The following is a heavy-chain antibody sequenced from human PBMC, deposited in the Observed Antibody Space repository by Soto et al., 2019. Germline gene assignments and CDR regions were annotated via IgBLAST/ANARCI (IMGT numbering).Heavy chain of an antibody. D-gene: IGHD3-3*01. CDR1: GFTFSRYG. V-gene: IGHV3-33*01. J-gene: IGHJ4*02. Sequence: QVQLVESGGGVVQPGRSLRLSCAASGFTFSRYGMHWVRQAPGKGLEWVAVIWYDGSNKYYADSVKGRFTISRDNSKNTLYLQMNSLRAEDTAVYYCARGFDDFWSGYSDYWGQGTLVTVSS. CDR3: ARGFDDFWSGYSDY. CDR2: IWYDGSNK.